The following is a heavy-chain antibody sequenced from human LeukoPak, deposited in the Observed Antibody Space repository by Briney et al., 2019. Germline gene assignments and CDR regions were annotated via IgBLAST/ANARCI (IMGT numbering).Heavy chain of an antibody. V-gene: IGHV3-13*01. CDR3: VREWRGIASHYHGMDV. CDR2: IGTNEDT. Sequence: GGSLRLSCVASGFSFSTYDMYWVRQAAGRGPEWVSAIGTNEDTFYLGSVKDRFTISRENGKNSLYLQMNSLRVDDTAVYYCVREWRGIASHYHGMDVWGQRTTVTVSS. D-gene: IGHD6-13*01. J-gene: IGHJ6*02. CDR1: GFSFSTYD.